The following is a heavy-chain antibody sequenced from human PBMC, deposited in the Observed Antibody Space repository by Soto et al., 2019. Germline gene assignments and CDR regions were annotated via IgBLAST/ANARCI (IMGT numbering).Heavy chain of an antibody. V-gene: IGHV1-69*01. Sequence: QLVQSGSEVKKPGSSVKVSCQASGGTFSGYVVTWVRQAPGQGIEWMGEFVPLFGTTNYAPRFSGRITITAEESTSTAYMELRTLRSDETAVYYCATHGLGVSSPPYCDNWGQGTLVTVSS. CDR2: FVPLFGTT. CDR1: GGTFSGYV. CDR3: ATHGLGVSSPPYCDN. J-gene: IGHJ4*02. D-gene: IGHD2-15*01.